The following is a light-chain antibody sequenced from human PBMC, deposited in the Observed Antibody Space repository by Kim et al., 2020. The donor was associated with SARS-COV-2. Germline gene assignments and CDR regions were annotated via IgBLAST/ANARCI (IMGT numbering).Light chain of an antibody. CDR1: SSDVGGYNY. J-gene: IGLJ2*01. CDR2: DVN. V-gene: IGLV2-14*01. CDR3: SSYTSSSTLRV. Sequence: QSALTQPASVSGSPGQSITISCTGTSSDVGGYNYVSWYQQHPGKAPKLMIYDVNKRPSGVSNRFSGSKSGNTASLTISGRQAEDEADYYCSSYTSSSTLRVFGGGTQLTVL.